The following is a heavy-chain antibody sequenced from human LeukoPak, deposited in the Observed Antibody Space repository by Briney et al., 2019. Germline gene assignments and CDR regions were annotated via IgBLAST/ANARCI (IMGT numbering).Heavy chain of an antibody. CDR1: GYTFTSYY. CDR3: ARLWGSGGSYLADY. CDR2: INPSGGST. J-gene: IGHJ4*02. Sequence: ASVKVSCKASGYTFTSYYMHWVRQAPGQGLEWMGLINPSGGSTRYAQKFQGRVTVTRDTSTSTLYMEVSSLRSQDTAVYYCARLWGSGGSYLADYWAQGTLVTVSS. V-gene: IGHV1-46*01. D-gene: IGHD1-26*01.